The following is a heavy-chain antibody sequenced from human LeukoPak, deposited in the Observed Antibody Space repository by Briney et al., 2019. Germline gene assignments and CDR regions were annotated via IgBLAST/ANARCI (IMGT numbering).Heavy chain of an antibody. D-gene: IGHD2-2*01. CDR3: AREGYCSSTSCYANW. Sequence: GGSLRLSCAASGFTFSSYGMSWVRQAPDKGLEWVALISYDGSDKFYADSVKGRFAISRDNSKNSLYLQMNSLRAEDTAVYYCAREGYCSSTSCYANWWGQGTLVTVSS. CDR1: GFTFSSYG. J-gene: IGHJ4*02. CDR2: ISYDGSDK. V-gene: IGHV3-30*03.